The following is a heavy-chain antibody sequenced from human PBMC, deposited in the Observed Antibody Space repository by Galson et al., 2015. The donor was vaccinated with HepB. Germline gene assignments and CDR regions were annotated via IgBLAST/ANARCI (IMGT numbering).Heavy chain of an antibody. V-gene: IGHV3-7*03. J-gene: IGHJ6*02. CDR2: IKQDGSEK. D-gene: IGHD2-2*01. CDR3: ARDGAGDIVVVPAAMHYYYYGMDV. CDR1: GFTFSSYW. Sequence: SLRLSCAASGFTFSSYWMSWVRQAPGKGLEWVANIKQDGSEKYYVDSVKGRFTISRDNAKNSLYLQMNSLRAEDTAVYYCARDGAGDIVVVPAAMHYYYYGMDVWGQGTTVTVSS.